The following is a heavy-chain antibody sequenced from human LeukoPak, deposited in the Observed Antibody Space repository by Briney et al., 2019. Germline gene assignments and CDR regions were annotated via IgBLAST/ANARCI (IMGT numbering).Heavy chain of an antibody. CDR1: GGSFSGYY. J-gene: IGHJ5*02. CDR2: INHSGST. D-gene: IGHD2-15*01. CDR3: ARDLWGSLVVVAATNLFDP. V-gene: IGHV4-34*01. Sequence: PSETLSLTCAVYGGSFSGYYWSWIRQPPGKGLEWIGEINHSGSTNYNPSLKSRVTISVDTSKNQFSLKLSSVTAADTALYYCARDLWGSLVVVAATNLFDPWGQGTLVTVSS.